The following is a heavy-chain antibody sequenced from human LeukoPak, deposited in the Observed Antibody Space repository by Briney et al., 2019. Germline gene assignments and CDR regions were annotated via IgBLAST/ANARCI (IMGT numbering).Heavy chain of an antibody. CDR2: ISSSGSTI. V-gene: IGHV3-48*03. J-gene: IGHJ5*02. CDR3: ARDLSGIAAASGPRFDP. CDR1: GFTFSSYA. Sequence: GGSLRLSCAASGFTFSSYAMSWVRQAPGKGLEWVSYISSSGSTIYYADSVKGRFTISRDNAKNSLYLQMNSLRAEDTAVYYCARDLSGIAAASGPRFDPWGQGTLVTVSS. D-gene: IGHD6-13*01.